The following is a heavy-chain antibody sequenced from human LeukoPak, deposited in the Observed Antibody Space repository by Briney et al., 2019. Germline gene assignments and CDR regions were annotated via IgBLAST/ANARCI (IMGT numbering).Heavy chain of an antibody. Sequence: GGSLRLSCAASGFTFSSYDMPWVRQATGKGLEWVSAIGTAGDTYYPGSVKGRFTISRENAKNSLYLQMNSLRAGDTAVYYCARGYCSGGSCYYYYGMDVWGQGTTVTVSS. D-gene: IGHD2-15*01. CDR2: IGTAGDT. CDR3: ARGYCSGGSCYYYYGMDV. CDR1: GFTFSSYD. J-gene: IGHJ6*02. V-gene: IGHV3-13*01.